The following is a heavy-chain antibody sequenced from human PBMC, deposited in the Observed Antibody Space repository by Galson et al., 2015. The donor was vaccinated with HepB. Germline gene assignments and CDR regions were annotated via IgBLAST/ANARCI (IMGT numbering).Heavy chain of an antibody. J-gene: IGHJ5*02. V-gene: IGHV1-3*01. D-gene: IGHD3-3*01. Sequence: SVKVSCKASGYTFTSYAIHWVRQAPGQRLEWMGWINGGNGNKEYSQNFQGRVTITRDTSASTAYVELSSLRFEDTAVYYCVREDYDFWSGPRPYNWFDPWGQGTLVTVSS. CDR2: INGGNGNK. CDR3: VREDYDFWSGPRPYNWFDP. CDR1: GYTFTSYA.